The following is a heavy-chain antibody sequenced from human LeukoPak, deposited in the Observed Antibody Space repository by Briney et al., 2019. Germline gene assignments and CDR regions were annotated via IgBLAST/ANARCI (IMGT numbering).Heavy chain of an antibody. CDR1: GFTFTDSY. J-gene: IGHJ4*02. CDR3: ARDPRTVRI. CDR2: ISGSGGDT. Sequence: GGSLRLSCAASGFTFTDSYMTWVRQAPGKGLEWLSYISGSGGDTNYADPVRGRFTISRDNAKNSLYLQMNSLRVEDTAVYYCARDPRTVRIWGQGTLATVSS. D-gene: IGHD1-1*01. V-gene: IGHV3-11*06.